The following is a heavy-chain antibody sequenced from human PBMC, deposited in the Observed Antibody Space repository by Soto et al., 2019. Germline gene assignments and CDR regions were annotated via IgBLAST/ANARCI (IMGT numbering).Heavy chain of an antibody. Sequence: SETLSLTCTVSGGSIRSSNYYWSWIRQPPGKGLEWIGYIYYSGNTDYNPSLKSRVTISLDTSKNQFSLNLSSVTAADTAVYYCARETTVTTGGFDPWGQGTLVTVSS. D-gene: IGHD4-17*01. CDR1: GGSIRSSNYY. CDR3: ARETTVTTGGFDP. CDR2: IYYSGNT. V-gene: IGHV4-30-4*01. J-gene: IGHJ5*02.